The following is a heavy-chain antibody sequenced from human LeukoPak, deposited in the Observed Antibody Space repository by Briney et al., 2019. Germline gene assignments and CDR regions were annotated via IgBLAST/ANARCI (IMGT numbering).Heavy chain of an antibody. D-gene: IGHD3-3*01. Sequence: GGSLRLSCAASGFTFSDYFINWVRQAPGQGLEWVSSISGDTSHIYYADSVKGRFTISRDNAKNSLYLQTNSLRADDTAVYYCARVFFSGMDVWGLGTTVTVSS. CDR3: ARVFFSGMDV. CDR2: ISGDTSHI. V-gene: IGHV3-21*01. J-gene: IGHJ6*02. CDR1: GFTFSDYF.